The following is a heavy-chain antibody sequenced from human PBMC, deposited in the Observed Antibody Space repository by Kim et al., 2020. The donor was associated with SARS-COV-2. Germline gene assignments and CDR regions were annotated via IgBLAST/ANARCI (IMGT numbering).Heavy chain of an antibody. CDR3: ARASLVGSTYWFDP. Sequence: GGSLRLSCAASGFTFSTYSMFWVRQAPGKGLEWVAAISADGTAKYYADSVKGRFTISRDNSKNTLYLQMNTLRADDTTVYYCARASLVGSTYWFDPWGQGTLVTVSS. J-gene: IGHJ5*02. V-gene: IGHV3-30*04. D-gene: IGHD1-26*01. CDR2: ISADGTAK. CDR1: GFTFSTYS.